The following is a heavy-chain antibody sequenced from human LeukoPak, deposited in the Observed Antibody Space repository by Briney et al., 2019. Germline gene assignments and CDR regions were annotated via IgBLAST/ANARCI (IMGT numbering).Heavy chain of an antibody. D-gene: IGHD3-3*01. V-gene: IGHV4-59*11. CDR3: AREPVYDFWSGQGSWFDP. CDR2: IYYSGST. J-gene: IGHJ5*02. Sequence: SETLSLTCTVSGGSISRHYWSWIRQPPGKGLEWIGYIYYSGSTNYNPSLKSRVTISVDTSKNQFSLKLSSVTAADTAVYYCAREPVYDFWSGQGSWFDPWGQGTLVTVSS. CDR1: GGSISRHY.